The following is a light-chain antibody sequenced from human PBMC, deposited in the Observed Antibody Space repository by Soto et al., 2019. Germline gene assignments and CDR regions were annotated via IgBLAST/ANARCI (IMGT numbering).Light chain of an antibody. Sequence: TRLKHSPAGVCLSPGERASLSCRASQSVSSSYLAWYQQKPGQAPRLLIFGASTRATGIPARFSGSGSGTEFTLTISCLEPEDFAVYYCQQRSIWLTFGQGTRLEIK. CDR3: QQRSIWLT. CDR1: QSVSSSY. V-gene: IGKV3D-20*02. CDR2: GAS. J-gene: IGKJ5*01.